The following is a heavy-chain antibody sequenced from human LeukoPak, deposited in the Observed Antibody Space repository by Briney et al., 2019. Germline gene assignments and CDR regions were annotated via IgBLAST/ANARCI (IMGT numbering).Heavy chain of an antibody. D-gene: IGHD3-16*02. V-gene: IGHV3-66*01. J-gene: IGHJ3*02. Sequence: PGGSLRLSCAASGFTFSNAWMSWVRQAPGKGLEWVSVIYSGGSTYYADSVKGRFTISRDNSKNTLYLQMNSLRADDTAVYYCVKEGSAGSIGAFDIWGQGTMVTVSS. CDR2: IYSGGST. CDR3: VKEGSAGSIGAFDI. CDR1: GFTFSNAW.